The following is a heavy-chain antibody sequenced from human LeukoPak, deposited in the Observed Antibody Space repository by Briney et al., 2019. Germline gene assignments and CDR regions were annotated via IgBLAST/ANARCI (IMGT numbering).Heavy chain of an antibody. Sequence: SVKVSCKASGGTFSSYAISWVRQAPGQGLEWMGGIIPIFGTANYAQKFQGRVTITADESTSTAYMELSSLRSEDTAVYYCARPPSFHRYCSGGSCSYYFDYWGQGTLVTVSS. CDR1: GGTFSSYA. J-gene: IGHJ4*02. CDR3: ARPPSFHRYCSGGSCSYYFDY. CDR2: IIPIFGTA. D-gene: IGHD2-15*01. V-gene: IGHV1-69*13.